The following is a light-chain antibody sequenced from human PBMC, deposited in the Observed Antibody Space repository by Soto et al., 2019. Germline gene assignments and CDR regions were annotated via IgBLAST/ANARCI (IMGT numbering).Light chain of an antibody. Sequence: EIVMTQSPAALSVSPGERVTLSCRASQSVSSNLAWYQQKPGQTPRLLIYGASTRATAIPARFSGSGSGTEFTLTISSLQSEDFAVYYCQQYNNWLGTFGQGTKVEI. CDR3: QQYNNWLGT. CDR2: GAS. V-gene: IGKV3-15*01. CDR1: QSVSSN. J-gene: IGKJ1*01.